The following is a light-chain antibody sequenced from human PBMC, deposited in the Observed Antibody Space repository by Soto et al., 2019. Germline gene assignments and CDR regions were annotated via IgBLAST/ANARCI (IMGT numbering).Light chain of an antibody. V-gene: IGKV3D-15*01. CDR3: QQYNNWPRT. CDR2: GAS. Sequence: ILVPESPGTLSLSPGERATLSYRASQSVSNNYLAWYQQKPGQAPRLLIYGASNRATGIPDRFSGSGSGTDFTLTISSLQSEDFAVYYCQQYNNWPRTFGQGTKVDIK. J-gene: IGKJ1*01. CDR1: QSVSNN.